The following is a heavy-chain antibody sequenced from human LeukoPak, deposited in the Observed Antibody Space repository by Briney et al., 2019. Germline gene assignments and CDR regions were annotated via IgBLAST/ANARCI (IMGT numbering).Heavy chain of an antibody. J-gene: IGHJ4*02. D-gene: IGHD2-2*01. V-gene: IGHV3-53*01. CDR2: IYSGGST. Sequence: GSLRLSCAASGFTVSSNYMSWVRQAPGKGLEWVSVIYSGGSTYYADSVKGRFTISRDNSKNTLYLQMNSLRAEDTAVYYCARLYYAPGPYFDYWGQGTLVTVSS. CDR3: ARLYYAPGPYFDY. CDR1: GFTVSSNY.